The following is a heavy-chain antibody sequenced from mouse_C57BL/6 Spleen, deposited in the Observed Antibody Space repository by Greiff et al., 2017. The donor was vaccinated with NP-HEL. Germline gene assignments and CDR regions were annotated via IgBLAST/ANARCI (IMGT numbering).Heavy chain of an antibody. Sequence: QVQLQQSGPELVKPGASVKISCKASGYAFSSSWMNWVKQRPGKGLEWIGRIYPGDGDTNYNGKFKGKATLTADKSSSTAYMQLSSLTSEDSAVYFCARAPRDAMDYWGQGTSVTVSS. CDR2: IYPGDGDT. CDR1: GYAFSSSW. J-gene: IGHJ4*01. V-gene: IGHV1-82*01. CDR3: ARAPRDAMDY.